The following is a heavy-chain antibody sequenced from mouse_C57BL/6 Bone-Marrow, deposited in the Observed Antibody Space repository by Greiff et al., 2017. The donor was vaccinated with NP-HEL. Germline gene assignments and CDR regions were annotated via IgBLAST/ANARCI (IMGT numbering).Heavy chain of an antibody. CDR3: TYWYFDV. J-gene: IGHJ1*03. CDR1: GFNIKDDY. Sequence: EVQLQQSGAELVRPGASVKLSCTASGFNIKDDYMHWVKQRPEQGLEWIGWLDPENGDTAYASKFQGKATITADTSSNTAYLQLSSLTSEDTAVYYCTYWYFDVWGTGTTVTVSS. CDR2: LDPENGDT. V-gene: IGHV14-4*01.